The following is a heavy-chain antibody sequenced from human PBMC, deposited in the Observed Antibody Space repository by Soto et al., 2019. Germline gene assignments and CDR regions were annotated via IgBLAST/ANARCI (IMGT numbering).Heavy chain of an antibody. D-gene: IGHD6-13*01. CDR2: ISSSSSYI. CDR3: ARETHWTGYSIDY. J-gene: IGHJ4*01. CDR1: GFTFSSYS. V-gene: IGHV3-21*01. Sequence: EVQLVESGGGLVKPGGSLRLSCAASGFTFSSYSMNWVRQAPGKGMEWVSSISSSSSYIYYADSVKGRFTISRDNAKNSRYLQINSLRAEDTAVYYCARETHWTGYSIDYWGHGTLVNGSS.